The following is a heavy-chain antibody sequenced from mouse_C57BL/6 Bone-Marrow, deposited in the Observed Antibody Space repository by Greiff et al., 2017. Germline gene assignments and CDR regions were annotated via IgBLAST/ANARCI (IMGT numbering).Heavy chain of an antibody. CDR1: GYTFTSYW. CDR3: ARCTTVVYFDY. CDR2: IHPNSGST. V-gene: IGHV1-64*01. D-gene: IGHD1-1*01. Sequence: VKLQQPGAELVKPGASVKLSCKASGYTFTSYWMHWVKQRPGQGLEWIGMIHPNSGSTNYNEKFKSKATLTVDKSSSTAYMQLSSLTSEDSAVYYCARCTTVVYFDYWGQGTTLTGSS. J-gene: IGHJ2*01.